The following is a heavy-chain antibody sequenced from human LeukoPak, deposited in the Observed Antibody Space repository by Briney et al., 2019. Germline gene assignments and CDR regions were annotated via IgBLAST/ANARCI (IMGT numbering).Heavy chain of an antibody. Sequence: GGSLRLSCAASGFTFSSYAMSWARQAPGKGLEWVSAISGSGGSTYYADSVKGRFTISRDTSKNTLYLQMNSLRAEDTAVYYCAKDLGIAVADHNFDYWGQGTLVTVSS. CDR1: GFTFSSYA. CDR3: AKDLGIAVADHNFDY. D-gene: IGHD6-19*01. V-gene: IGHV3-23*01. CDR2: ISGSGGST. J-gene: IGHJ4*02.